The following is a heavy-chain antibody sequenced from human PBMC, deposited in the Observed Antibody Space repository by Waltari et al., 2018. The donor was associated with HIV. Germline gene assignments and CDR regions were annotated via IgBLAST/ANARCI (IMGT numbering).Heavy chain of an antibody. J-gene: IGHJ4*02. V-gene: IGHV3-48*03. D-gene: IGHD1-26*01. CDR2: ISSSGSTI. Sequence: EGQVVGSGGGLVQPGGSLRLCCAASGFTFSPYEMNWVRQAPGKGLEWVSYISSSGSTIYYADSVKGRFTISRDNAKNSLYLQMNSLRAEDTAVYFCARDGSSYYGLDYWGRGTLVTVSS. CDR1: GFTFSPYE. CDR3: ARDGSSYYGLDY.